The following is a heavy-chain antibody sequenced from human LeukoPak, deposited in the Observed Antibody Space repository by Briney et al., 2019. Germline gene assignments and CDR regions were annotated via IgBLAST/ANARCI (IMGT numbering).Heavy chain of an antibody. Sequence: PSETLSLTCTGSGGSISSSSYYWGWIRQPPGKGLEWIGSIYHSGSTYYNPSLKSRVTISVDTSKNQFSLNLSSVTAADTAVYYCARGVARSSKFHFSYYFDYWGQGTLVTVSS. J-gene: IGHJ4*02. V-gene: IGHV4-39*07. CDR2: IYHSGST. D-gene: IGHD6-6*01. CDR1: GGSISSSSYY. CDR3: ARGVARSSKFHFSYYFDY.